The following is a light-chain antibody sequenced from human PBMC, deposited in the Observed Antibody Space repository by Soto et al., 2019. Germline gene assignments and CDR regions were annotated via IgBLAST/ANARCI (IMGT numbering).Light chain of an antibody. CDR2: EVS. V-gene: IGKV2D-29*02. CDR3: MQSTQLPPT. CDR1: QSLLHITGETF. Sequence: DVVMTQTPLSLSVAPGQPASISCKSSQSLLHITGETFLFWYLQKPGQSPQLLIYEVSTRVSGVPVRVSGSGSGADFTLEISRVETDDVGVYYCMQSTQLPPTFGQGTRLGIE. J-gene: IGKJ5*01.